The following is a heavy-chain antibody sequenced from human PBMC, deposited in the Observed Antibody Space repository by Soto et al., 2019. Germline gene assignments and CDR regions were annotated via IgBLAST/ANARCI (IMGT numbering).Heavy chain of an antibody. V-gene: IGHV4-59*01. J-gene: IGHJ5*02. CDR1: GGSISSYY. CDR2: IYYSGST. CDR3: ARDMGWTYCGAGDCWFDP. Sequence: QVQLQESGPGLVKPSETLSLTCTVSGGSISSYYWSWIRQPPGKGLEWIGYIYYSGSTNYNPSLKSRVTISVDTSQNQFSLKLSSVTAADTAVYYCARDMGWTYCGAGDCWFDPWGQGTLVTVSS. D-gene: IGHD2-21*01.